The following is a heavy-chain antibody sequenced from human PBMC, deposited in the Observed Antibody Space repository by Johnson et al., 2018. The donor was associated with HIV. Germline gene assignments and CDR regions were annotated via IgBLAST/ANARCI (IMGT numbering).Heavy chain of an antibody. CDR1: GFTFSSYE. D-gene: IGHD1-26*01. V-gene: IGHV3-48*03. CDR2: ISSSGSTI. CDR3: ARDELDNSGHLMAFDM. J-gene: IGHJ3*02. Sequence: MLLVESGGGLVKPGGSLRLSCAASGFTFSSYEMNWVRQAPGKGLEWVSYISSSGSTIYYADSVKGLLLLSRDNSKNTLYLQMKRLRVEDTAVYYCARDELDNSGHLMAFDMWGQGTMVTVSS.